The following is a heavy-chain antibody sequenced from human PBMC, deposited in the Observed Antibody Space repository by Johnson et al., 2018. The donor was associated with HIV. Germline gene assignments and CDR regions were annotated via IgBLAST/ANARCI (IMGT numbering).Heavy chain of an antibody. Sequence: EVQLVESGGGSAQPGGSLRLSCAASGFTFSSYAMSWVRQAPGKGLEWVSSISATGGSTYYADSVRGRFTISRDNSKNTLYLQMNSLRAEDTAVYYCAKAPTRIAARDAFDIWGQGTMVTVSS. CDR3: AKAPTRIAARDAFDI. CDR2: ISATGGST. V-gene: IGHV3-23*04. CDR1: GFTFSSYA. D-gene: IGHD6-13*01. J-gene: IGHJ3*02.